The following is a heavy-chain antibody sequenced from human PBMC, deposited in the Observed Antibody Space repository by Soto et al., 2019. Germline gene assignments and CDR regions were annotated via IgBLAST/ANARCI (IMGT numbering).Heavy chain of an antibody. J-gene: IGHJ4*02. CDR2: VHHSGSN. CDR3: GRIIAATAVDS. D-gene: IGHD6-6*01. V-gene: IGHV4-38-2*01. CDR1: GYSIRSSYF. Sequence: QVHLQESGPGLVKPSETLSLSCAVSGYSIRSSYFWGWIRQPPGKGLEWIGSVHHSGSNYYKPSFQTRATISLDTSNNQVSLRLRSVTAEDTAIYYCGRIIAATAVDSWGQGTLVTVSS.